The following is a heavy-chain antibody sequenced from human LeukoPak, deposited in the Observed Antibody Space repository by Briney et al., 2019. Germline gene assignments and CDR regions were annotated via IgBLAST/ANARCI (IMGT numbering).Heavy chain of an antibody. CDR2: LSGSGDST. J-gene: IGHJ4*02. Sequence: GGSLRLSCAASGFTFSSYAMSRVRQTPGKGLEWVSTLSGSGDSTYYAASVKGRFTISRDNSKNTLYLQMNSLRAEDTAVYFCAKDPWLGHFSRNSYSYFDYWGQGTLVTVST. CDR1: GFTFSSYA. CDR3: AKDPWLGHFSRNSYSYFDY. V-gene: IGHV3-23*01. D-gene: IGHD3-3*02.